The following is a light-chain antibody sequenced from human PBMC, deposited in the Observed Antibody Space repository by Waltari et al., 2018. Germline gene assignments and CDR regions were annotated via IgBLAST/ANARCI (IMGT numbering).Light chain of an antibody. Sequence: QTVVTQEPSFSVPPGGTVTLPCGFSSGSVSTCHYPSWYQQTPGQAPRTVIYSTETRPSGVPDRFSGSIIGNKAALTITGAQADDESDYYCSVYMHPGSVLFGGGTRLTVL. CDR1: SGSVSTCHY. CDR3: SVYMHPGSVL. CDR2: STE. J-gene: IGLJ2*01. V-gene: IGLV8-61*01.